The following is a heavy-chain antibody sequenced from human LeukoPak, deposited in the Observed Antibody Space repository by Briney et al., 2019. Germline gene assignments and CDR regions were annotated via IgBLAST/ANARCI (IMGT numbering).Heavy chain of an antibody. CDR2: INPSGGST. V-gene: IGHV1-46*03. CDR3: ARETVLTGYEAYSFDY. D-gene: IGHD3-9*01. CDR1: GYTFTSCY. Sequence: GASVKVSCKASGYTFTSCYMHWVRQAPGQGLEWMGIINPSGGSTSYAQKFQGRVTMTRDTSTSTVYMELSSLRSEDTAVYYCARETVLTGYEAYSFDYWGQGTLVTVSS. J-gene: IGHJ4*02.